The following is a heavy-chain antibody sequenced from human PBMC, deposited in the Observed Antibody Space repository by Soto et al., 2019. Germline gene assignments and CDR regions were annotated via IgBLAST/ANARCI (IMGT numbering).Heavy chain of an antibody. V-gene: IGHV2-5*02. Sequence: QITLKESGPALVKPTQTLTLTCTFSGFSLSTSGVGVGWIRQPPGEALEWLALIYWDDYKHFRPSLESRLTITKDTSKNPVVLTMTNMDPVDTATYYCVHKGGGDRILDYWGQGTLVTVSS. CDR1: GFSLSTSGVG. J-gene: IGHJ4*02. CDR2: IYWDDYK. CDR3: VHKGGGDRILDY. D-gene: IGHD3-16*01.